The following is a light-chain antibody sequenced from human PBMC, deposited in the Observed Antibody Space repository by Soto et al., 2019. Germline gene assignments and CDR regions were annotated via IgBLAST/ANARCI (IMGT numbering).Light chain of an antibody. J-gene: IGLJ1*01. Sequence: QSALTQPRSVSGSPGQSVTIACTGTSSDVGRYDYVSWYQQHPGEAPKLVVYDVTKRPSGVPDRFSGSKSGNTASLTISGLQAEEEADYYCCSYAGIYSYVFGTGTKLTVL. CDR3: CSYAGIYSYV. CDR2: DVT. CDR1: SSDVGRYDY. V-gene: IGLV2-11*01.